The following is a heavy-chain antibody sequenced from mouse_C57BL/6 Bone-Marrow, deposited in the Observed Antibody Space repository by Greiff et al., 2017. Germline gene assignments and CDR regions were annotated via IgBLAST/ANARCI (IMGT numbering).Heavy chain of an antibody. J-gene: IGHJ4*01. Sequence: EVKLVESGGGLVQPKGSLKLSCAASGFSFNTYAMNWVRQAPGKGLEWVARIRSKSNNYATYYADSVKDRFTISRDDSESMHYLQMNNLKTEDTAMYYCVRQGYYAMDYWGQGTSVTVSS. CDR3: VRQGYYAMDY. CDR1: GFSFNTYA. V-gene: IGHV10-1*01. CDR2: IRSKSNNYAT.